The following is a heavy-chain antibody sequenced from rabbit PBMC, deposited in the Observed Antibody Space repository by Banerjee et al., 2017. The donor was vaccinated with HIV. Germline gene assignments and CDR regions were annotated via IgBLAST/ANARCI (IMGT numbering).Heavy chain of an antibody. CDR3: ARDLAGVIGWNFDL. J-gene: IGHJ4*01. V-gene: IGHV1S40*01. CDR1: GFSFSSGYD. D-gene: IGHD4-1*01. Sequence: QSLEESGGDLVKPGASLTLTCTAYGFSFSSGYDMCWVRQAPGKGLEWIACIYAGISDNTYYASWAKGRFTISKSSSTTVTLQMTSLTAADTATYFCARDLAGVIGWNFDLWGQGTLVTVS. CDR2: IYAGISDNT.